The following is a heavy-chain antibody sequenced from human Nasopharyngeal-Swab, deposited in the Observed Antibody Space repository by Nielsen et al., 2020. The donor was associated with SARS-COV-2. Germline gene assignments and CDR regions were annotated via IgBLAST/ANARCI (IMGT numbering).Heavy chain of an antibody. Sequence: SLKISCAASGFTFRSYAISWVRQVPGKGLEWVSGLSWNSGSIGYADSVKGRFTISRDNAKKSLYLQMNSLRPEDTALYYCARDMSSSWYYYFGMDVWGQGTTVTVSS. CDR3: ARDMSSSWYYYFGMDV. D-gene: IGHD6-13*01. V-gene: IGHV3-9*01. CDR2: LSWNSGSI. CDR1: GFTFRSYA. J-gene: IGHJ6*02.